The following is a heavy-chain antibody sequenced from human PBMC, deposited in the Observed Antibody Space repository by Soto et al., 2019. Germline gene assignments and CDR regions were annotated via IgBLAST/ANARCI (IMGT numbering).Heavy chain of an antibody. CDR3: ARSSPYFYYGMDV. J-gene: IGHJ6*02. CDR2: ISSSSSYI. CDR1: GFTFSSYS. V-gene: IGHV3-21*01. Sequence: GGSLRLSCAASGFTFSSYSMNWVRQAPGKGLEWVSSISSSSSYIYYADSVKGRFTIPRDNAKNSLYLQMNSLRAEDTAVYYCARSSPYFYYGMDVWGQGTPVTVSS.